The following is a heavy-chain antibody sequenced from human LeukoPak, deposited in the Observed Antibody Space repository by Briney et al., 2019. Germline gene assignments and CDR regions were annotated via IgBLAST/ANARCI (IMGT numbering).Heavy chain of an antibody. CDR3: TTDPMYYYDSSGYYHNAV. J-gene: IGHJ4*02. CDR2: IKQDGSEE. CDR1: GFTFNSYW. V-gene: IGHV3-7*03. Sequence: GGSLRLSCAASGFTFNSYWMTWVRQAPGKGLEWVANIKQDGSEEYYVDSVKGRFTIARDNAMNSLYLQMNSLRAEDTAVYYCTTDPMYYYDSSGYYHNAVWGQGTLVTVSS. D-gene: IGHD3-22*01.